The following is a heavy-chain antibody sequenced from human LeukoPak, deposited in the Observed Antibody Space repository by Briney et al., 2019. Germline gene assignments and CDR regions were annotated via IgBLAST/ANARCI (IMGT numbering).Heavy chain of an antibody. Sequence: SETLSLTCTVSGYSISSGYYWGWIRQPPGKGLEWIGSIYHSGSTYYNPSLKSRVTISVDTSKNQFSLKLSSVTAADTAVYYCARHSSSWFLWGQGTLVTVSS. D-gene: IGHD6-13*01. CDR1: GYSISSGYY. V-gene: IGHV4-38-2*02. CDR2: IYHSGST. CDR3: ARHSSSWFL. J-gene: IGHJ4*02.